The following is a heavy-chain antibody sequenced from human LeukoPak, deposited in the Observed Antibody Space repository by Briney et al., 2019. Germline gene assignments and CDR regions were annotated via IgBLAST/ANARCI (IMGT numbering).Heavy chain of an antibody. CDR3: ARGLQGYYDSLTGYYRGRYYFDY. Sequence: GGSLRLSCAASGFTFRSYGMHWVRQAPGKGLEWVAVIWYDGSNKYYADSVKGRFTISRDNSKSTLYLQMNSLRAEDTAVYYCARGLQGYYDSLTGYYRGRYYFDYWGQGTLVTVSS. D-gene: IGHD3-9*01. J-gene: IGHJ4*02. V-gene: IGHV3-33*01. CDR1: GFTFRSYG. CDR2: IWYDGSNK.